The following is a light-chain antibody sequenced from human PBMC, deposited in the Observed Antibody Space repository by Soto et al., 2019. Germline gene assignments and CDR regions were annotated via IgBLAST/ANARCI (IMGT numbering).Light chain of an antibody. CDR3: QQYYSTPLT. Sequence: DIVMTQSPDSLAVSLGERATINCKSSQSVLYSSNNKNYLAWYQQKPGQTPKLLIYWASTRESGVPDRFSGSGSGTDFPLTIDSLQAEDVAVYYCQQYYSTPLTFGGGTKVEIK. J-gene: IGKJ4*01. CDR1: QSVLYSSNNKNY. V-gene: IGKV4-1*01. CDR2: WAS.